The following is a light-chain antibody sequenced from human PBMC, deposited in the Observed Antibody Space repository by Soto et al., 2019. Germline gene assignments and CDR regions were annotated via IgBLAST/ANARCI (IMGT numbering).Light chain of an antibody. CDR2: GAS. CDR1: QSISSSY. V-gene: IGKV3-20*01. CDR3: QQYGYSAPFT. Sequence: EIVLTQSPGTLSLSPGERATLSCRASQSISSSYLAWYQQKPGQTPRLLMYGASSRASGIPDRFSGSGSGTDFTPTISRLEPVDFAVYYFQQYGYSAPFTFGPGTKVEIK. J-gene: IGKJ3*01.